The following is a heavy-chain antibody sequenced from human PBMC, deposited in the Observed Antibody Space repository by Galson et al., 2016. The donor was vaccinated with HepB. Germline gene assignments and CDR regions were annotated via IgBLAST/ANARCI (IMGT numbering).Heavy chain of an antibody. CDR2: IYFSGTT. V-gene: IGHV4-61*02. J-gene: IGHJ4*02. D-gene: IGHD4/OR15-4a*01. CDR3: ATVEDYGHSDFDY. CDR1: GDSISRSPSY. Sequence: TLSLTCTVSGDSISRSPSYWSWVRQPAGKGLEWIGRIYFSGTTHYNPSLWSRVSISLDTSKNQFSLKLTSVTAADTAVYYCATVEDYGHSDFDYWGQGTLVTVSS.